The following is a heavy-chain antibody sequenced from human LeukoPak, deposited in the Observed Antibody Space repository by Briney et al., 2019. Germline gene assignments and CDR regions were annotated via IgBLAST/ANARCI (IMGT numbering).Heavy chain of an antibody. D-gene: IGHD3-10*01. J-gene: IGHJ4*02. Sequence: GRSLRLSCAASGFTFSSYGMHWVRQAPGKGLEWVAVISYDGSNKYYADSVKGRSTISRDNSKNTLYLQMNSLRAEDTAVYYCAKGFRPFDYWGQGTLVTVSS. CDR2: ISYDGSNK. V-gene: IGHV3-30*18. CDR1: GFTFSSYG. CDR3: AKGFRPFDY.